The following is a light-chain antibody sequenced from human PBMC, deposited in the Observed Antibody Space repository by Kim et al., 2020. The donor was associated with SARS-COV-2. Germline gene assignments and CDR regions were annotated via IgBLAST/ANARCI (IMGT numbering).Light chain of an antibody. Sequence: LSPEERATLSCSASQSVSSYLAWYQQKPGQDPRILIYDASNRATDIPARCSGSGYGTDFTLTISSLESEDFAVYYCQQRSNWPLTFGGGTKVDIK. J-gene: IGKJ4*01. CDR1: QSVSSY. V-gene: IGKV3-11*01. CDR2: DAS. CDR3: QQRSNWPLT.